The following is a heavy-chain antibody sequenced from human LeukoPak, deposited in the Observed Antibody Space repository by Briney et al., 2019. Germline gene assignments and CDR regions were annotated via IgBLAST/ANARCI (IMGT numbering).Heavy chain of an antibody. D-gene: IGHD3-10*01. V-gene: IGHV1-18*01. J-gene: IGHJ4*02. CDR3: ARYEEFGEFHGGGDY. CDR2: ISAYNGNT. Sequence: ASVKVSCKASGYTFTSYGITWVRQAPGQGLEWMGWISAYNGNTNYAQKLQGRVTMTTDTSTSTAYMGLRSLRSDDTAVYYCARYEEFGEFHGGGDYWGQGTLVTVSS. CDR1: GYTFTSYG.